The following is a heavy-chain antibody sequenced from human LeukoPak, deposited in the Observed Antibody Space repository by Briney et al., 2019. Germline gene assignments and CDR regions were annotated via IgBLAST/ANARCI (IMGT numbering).Heavy chain of an antibody. CDR2: INPNSGGT. Sequence: GASVKVSCKASGYTFTGYYMHWVRQAPGQGLEWMGWINPNSGGTNYAQKFQGRVTITRNTSISTAYMELSSLRSEDTAVYYCARGPVCYDILTGYCLRYYYYYMDVWGKGTTVTVSS. D-gene: IGHD3-9*01. CDR3: ARGPVCYDILTGYCLRYYYYYMDV. V-gene: IGHV1-2*02. CDR1: GYTFTGYY. J-gene: IGHJ6*03.